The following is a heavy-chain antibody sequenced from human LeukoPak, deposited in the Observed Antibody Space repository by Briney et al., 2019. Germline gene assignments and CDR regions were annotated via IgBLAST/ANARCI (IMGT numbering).Heavy chain of an antibody. Sequence: GASVKVSCKASGYTLTELSMHWVRQAPGKGLEWMGGFDPEDGETIYAQKFQGRVTMTEDTSTDTAYMELSSLRSEDTAVYYCATVLSVYVERAFDIWGQGTMVTVSS. CDR1: GYTLTELS. J-gene: IGHJ3*02. CDR3: ATVLSVYVERAFDI. CDR2: FDPEDGET. V-gene: IGHV1-24*01. D-gene: IGHD2-8*01.